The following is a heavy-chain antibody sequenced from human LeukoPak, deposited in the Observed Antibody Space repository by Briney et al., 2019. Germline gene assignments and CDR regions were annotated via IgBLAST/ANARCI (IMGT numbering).Heavy chain of an antibody. CDR2: IYYSGST. D-gene: IGHD5-24*01. CDR3: ARDRVDGYNSYYFDY. J-gene: IGHJ4*02. V-gene: IGHV4-59*02. Sequence: GSLRLSCAASGFTVSSNYMSWIRQPPGKGLEWIGYIYYSGSTNYNPSLKSRVTISVDTSKNQFSLKLSSVTAADTAVYYCARDRVDGYNSYYFDYWGQGTLVTVSS. CDR1: GFTVSSNY.